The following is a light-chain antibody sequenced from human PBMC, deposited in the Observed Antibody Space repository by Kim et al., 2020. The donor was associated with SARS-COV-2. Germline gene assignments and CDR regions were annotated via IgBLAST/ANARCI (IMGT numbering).Light chain of an antibody. J-gene: IGLJ3*02. V-gene: IGLV2-14*03. CDR2: DVS. CDR1: SSDVGGYNY. CDR3: SSYTSSSTLG. Sequence: GQSITISCTGTSSDVGGYNYVSWYQQHPGKAPKLMFYDVSNRPSGVSNRCSGSKSGNTASLTISGLQAEDEADYYCSSYTSSSTLGFGGGTQLTVL.